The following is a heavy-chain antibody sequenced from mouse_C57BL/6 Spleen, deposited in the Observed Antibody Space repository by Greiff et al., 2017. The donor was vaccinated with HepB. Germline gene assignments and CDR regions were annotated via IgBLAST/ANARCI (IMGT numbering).Heavy chain of an antibody. Sequence: EVQLQQSGPELVKPGASVKIPCKASGYTFTDYNMDWVKQSHGTSLEWIGHINPNNGGTIYNQKCKGKATLTVDKSSSTAYMELRILTSEHTAVYYCARNEGNFAYWGQLTRFTVSA. CDR1: GYTFTDYN. CDR3: ARNEGNFAY. D-gene: IGHD2-1*01. J-gene: IGHJ3*01. CDR2: INPNNGGT. V-gene: IGHV1-18*01.